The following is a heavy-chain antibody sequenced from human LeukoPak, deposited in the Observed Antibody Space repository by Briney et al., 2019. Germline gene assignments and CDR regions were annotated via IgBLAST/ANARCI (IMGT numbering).Heavy chain of an antibody. J-gene: IGHJ4*02. D-gene: IGHD6-13*01. CDR3: ARKNRPGIAAAGSD. Sequence: ASVKVSCKASGGTFSSYAISWVRQAPGQGLEWMGRIIPILGIANYAQKFQGRVTITADKSTSAAYMELSSLRSEDTAVHYCARKNRPGIAAAGSDWGQGTLLTVPS. V-gene: IGHV1-69*04. CDR2: IIPILGIA. CDR1: GGTFSSYA.